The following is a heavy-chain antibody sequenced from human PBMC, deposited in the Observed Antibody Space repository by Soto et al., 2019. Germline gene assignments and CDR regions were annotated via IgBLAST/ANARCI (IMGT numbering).Heavy chain of an antibody. CDR2: MNPNSGNT. J-gene: IGHJ5*02. V-gene: IGHV1-8*01. D-gene: IGHD2-15*01. CDR3: ARSPEVVAETFNWFDP. Sequence: QVQLVQSGAEVKKPGASVKVSCKASGYTFTSYDINWVRQATGQGLEWMGWMNPNSGNTGYAQKFQGRVTMTRNTSISTAYMELSSLRSEDTAVYYCARSPEVVAETFNWFDPWGQGTLVTVSS. CDR1: GYTFTSYD.